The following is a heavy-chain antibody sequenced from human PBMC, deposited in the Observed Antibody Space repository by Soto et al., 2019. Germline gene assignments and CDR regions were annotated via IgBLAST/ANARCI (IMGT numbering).Heavy chain of an antibody. CDR2: INHSGGT. J-gene: IGHJ6*02. CDR1: GGSIGGYT. CDR3: ARDRQYYHFWSGNQNEGPHRIDV. D-gene: IGHD3-3*02. V-gene: IGHV4-34*01. Sequence: KPSETLSLTCSVYGGSIGGYTWTWIRQAPGKGLEWIGEINHSGGTNCNSSLKSRVIISVDTTKNQFSLIVYSVTAADTAVYYCARDRQYYHFWSGNQNEGPHRIDVWGQGTTVTVSS.